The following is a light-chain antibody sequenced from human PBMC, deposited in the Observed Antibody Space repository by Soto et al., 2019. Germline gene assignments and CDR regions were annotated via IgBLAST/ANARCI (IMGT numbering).Light chain of an antibody. J-gene: IGKJ1*01. CDR2: GAS. Sequence: EIVLTQSPGTLSLSPGARAPLSCRASQSISSGYLAWYQQKPGQAPRLLIYGASSRATGIPNRFSGSGSGTDFTLTISRLEPEDFAVYYCQQYGNSPQTFGQGTKVDIK. CDR3: QQYGNSPQT. V-gene: IGKV3-20*01. CDR1: QSISSGY.